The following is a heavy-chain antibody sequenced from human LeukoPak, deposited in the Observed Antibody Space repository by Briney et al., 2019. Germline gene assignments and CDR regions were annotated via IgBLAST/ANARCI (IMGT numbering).Heavy chain of an antibody. CDR1: GYTFITYY. V-gene: IGHV1-8*02. J-gene: IGHJ4*02. CDR2: MNPNSGNI. CDR3: AFSRFYGDYVDY. D-gene: IGHD4-17*01. Sequence: GASVKVSCKASGYTFITYYMHWVRQATGQGLEWMGWMNPNSGNIGYAQKFQGRVTMTRNTSISTAYMELSSLRSEDTAVYYCAFSRFYGDYVDYWGQGTLVTVSS.